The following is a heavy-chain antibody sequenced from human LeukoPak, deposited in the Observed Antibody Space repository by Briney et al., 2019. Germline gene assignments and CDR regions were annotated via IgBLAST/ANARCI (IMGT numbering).Heavy chain of an antibody. CDR1: GYTFTGYY. CDR3: ARDSMYYYDSSGYYKDY. J-gene: IGHJ4*02. Sequence: SVKVSCKASGYTFTGYYMHWVRQAPGQGLEWMGWINPNSGGTNYAQKFQGRVTMTRDTSISTAYMELSRLRSDDTAVYYCARDSMYYYDSSGYYKDYWGQGTLVTVSS. D-gene: IGHD3-22*01. V-gene: IGHV1-2*02. CDR2: INPNSGGT.